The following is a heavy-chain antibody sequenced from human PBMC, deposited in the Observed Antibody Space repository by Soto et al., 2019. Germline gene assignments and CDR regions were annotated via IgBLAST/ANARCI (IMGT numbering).Heavy chain of an antibody. Sequence: PSETLGLTCTFSDGSISIGDYYWSWIRQHPGKGLEWIGYIYYSGSTYYNPSLKSRVTISVDTSKNQFSLKLTSVTAADTAVYYCASRRRGGMDVWGQGTTVTV. V-gene: IGHV4-31*03. CDR2: IYYSGST. CDR1: DGSISIGDYY. J-gene: IGHJ6*02. D-gene: IGHD3-16*01. CDR3: ASRRRGGMDV.